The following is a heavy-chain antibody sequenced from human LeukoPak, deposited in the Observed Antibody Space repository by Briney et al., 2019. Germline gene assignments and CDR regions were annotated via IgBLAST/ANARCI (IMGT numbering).Heavy chain of an antibody. CDR1: GGSISSGDYY. Sequence: SETLSLTCTVSGGSISSGDYYWSRIRQPPGKGLEWIGYIYYSGSTYYNPSLKSRVTISVDTSKNQFSLKLSSVTAADTAVYYCARVGPTYYYGSGSYYNPIFDYWGQGTLVTVSS. CDR2: IYYSGST. CDR3: ARVGPTYYYGSGSYYNPIFDY. J-gene: IGHJ4*02. V-gene: IGHV4-30-4*01. D-gene: IGHD3-10*01.